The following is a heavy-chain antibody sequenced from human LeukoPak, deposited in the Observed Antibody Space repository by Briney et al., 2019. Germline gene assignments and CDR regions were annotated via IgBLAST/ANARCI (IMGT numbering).Heavy chain of an antibody. Sequence: ASVKVSCKASGYTFTSYYMHWVRQAPGQGLEWMGIINPSGGSTSYAQKFQGRVTMTRDTSTSTVYMELSSLRSEDTAVYYCARAGYCSGGSCYTFDYWGQGTLVTVSS. V-gene: IGHV1-46*01. D-gene: IGHD2-15*01. CDR3: ARAGYCSGGSCYTFDY. CDR2: INPSGGST. J-gene: IGHJ4*02. CDR1: GYTFTSYY.